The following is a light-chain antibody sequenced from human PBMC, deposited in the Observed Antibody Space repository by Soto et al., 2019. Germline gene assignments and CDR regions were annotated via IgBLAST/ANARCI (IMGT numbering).Light chain of an antibody. CDR3: QLYGSYSPWT. Sequence: DIQMTQSPSTLSASVGDRVTITCRASQSIGSWLAWYQQKPGKAPKLLIYKASSLESGVPSRFSGSGSGTEFTLTISSLQPHDFASYYCQLYGSYSPWTFGQGTKVEIK. V-gene: IGKV1-5*03. CDR2: KAS. J-gene: IGKJ1*01. CDR1: QSIGSW.